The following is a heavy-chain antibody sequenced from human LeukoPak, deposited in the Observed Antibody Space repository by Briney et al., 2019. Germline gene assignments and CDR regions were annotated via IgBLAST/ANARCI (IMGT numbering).Heavy chain of an antibody. V-gene: IGHV4-39*07. CDR3: AGGVGATTYF. CDR1: GGSFSSNDDY. Sequence: SETLSLTCTVSGGSFSSNDDYWGWIRQPPGKGLEWIGVIYYGGSTYYHPSLKSRVTISMDTSKGQFSLRLPSVTAADTAVYYCAGGVGATTYFWGQGTLVTASS. J-gene: IGHJ4*02. D-gene: IGHD1-26*01. CDR2: IYYGGST.